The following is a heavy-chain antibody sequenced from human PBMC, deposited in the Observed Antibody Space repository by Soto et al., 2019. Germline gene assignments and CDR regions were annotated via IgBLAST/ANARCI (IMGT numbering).Heavy chain of an antibody. CDR3: VMGATHRTWFDP. CDR1: GFIFSTYN. CDR2: ISGSGSTS. V-gene: IGHV3-48*02. J-gene: IGHJ5*02. Sequence: EVQLVESGGGLVQPGGSLRLSCAASGFIFSTYNMNWVRQAPGKGLEGVSDISGSGSTSYYADSVKGRFTISRDNDKNSLYLQMNSLRDEDTAVYYWVMGATHRTWFDPWGQGTLVTVSA.